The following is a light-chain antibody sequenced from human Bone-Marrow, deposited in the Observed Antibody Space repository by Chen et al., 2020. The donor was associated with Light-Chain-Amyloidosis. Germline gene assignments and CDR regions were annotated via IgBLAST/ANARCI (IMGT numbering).Light chain of an antibody. CDR2: KAS. CDR1: QSISTW. CDR3: QDYNSYS. J-gene: IGKJ3*01. Sequence: DIQMTQSPPTLSASVGDRVTITCRASQSISTWLAWYQQKPGKAPKLRIYKASRLESGVPSRFSGSGSGTEVTLTSSSLQPDDFATYYCQDYNSYSFGPGTTVDIK. V-gene: IGKV1-5*03.